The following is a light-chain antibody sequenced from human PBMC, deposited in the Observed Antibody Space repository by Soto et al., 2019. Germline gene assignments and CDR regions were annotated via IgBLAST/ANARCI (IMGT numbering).Light chain of an antibody. CDR1: QSVGSTY. CDR3: QQYGSSPVT. V-gene: IGKV3-20*01. Sequence: EIVLTQSPGTLSLSPGERATLSCRASQSVGSTYLAWYQQKPGQAPRLLIYGASSRATGIPDRFSGSGSGTDFTLTISRLEPEDFAVYYCQQYGSSPVTFGQGTKLEIK. J-gene: IGKJ2*01. CDR2: GAS.